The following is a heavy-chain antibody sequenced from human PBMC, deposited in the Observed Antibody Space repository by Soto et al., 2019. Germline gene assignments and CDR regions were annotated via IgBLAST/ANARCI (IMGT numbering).Heavy chain of an antibody. V-gene: IGHV1-18*01. Sequence: QGHLVQSGAEVKKPGASVKVSCKASGYIFTRYGISWVRQAPGQGLEWMGWISGYNGDTNYAQNLQGRVTITIDTSTTTAHMELRSLTSDDTAVYYCAKNGQPPYYYYGLDVWGQGTTVTVSS. CDR1: GYIFTRYG. J-gene: IGHJ6*02. CDR2: ISGYNGDT. D-gene: IGHD2-8*01. CDR3: AKNGQPPYYYYGLDV.